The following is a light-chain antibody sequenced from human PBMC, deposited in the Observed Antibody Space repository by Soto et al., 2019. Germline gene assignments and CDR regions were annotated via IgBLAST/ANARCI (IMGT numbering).Light chain of an antibody. J-gene: IGKJ4*01. CDR1: QSVSSY. V-gene: IGKV3-11*01. Sequence: EIVLTQSPATLSLSPGERATLSCRASQSVSSYLAWYQQKPGQAPRLLIYDASNRATGIPARFSGSGSGTDLTLTIRSLKPEEFAVYYCQQRSNWPLTFGGGTKVEIK. CDR2: DAS. CDR3: QQRSNWPLT.